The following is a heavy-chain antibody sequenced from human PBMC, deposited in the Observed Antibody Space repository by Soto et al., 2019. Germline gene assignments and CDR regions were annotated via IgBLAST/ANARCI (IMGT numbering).Heavy chain of an antibody. Sequence: ASVKVSCKASGFSFTGYYIHWLRQAPGQGLEWMGWINAHSGGTEYAQKFQGRVTLTRDTSIATAYLTLTSLTSDDTALYYCAKDLTRQLAYWLDPWGQGTQITVSS. D-gene: IGHD6-6*01. V-gene: IGHV1-2*02. J-gene: IGHJ5*02. CDR3: AKDLTRQLAYWLDP. CDR1: GFSFTGYY. CDR2: INAHSGGT.